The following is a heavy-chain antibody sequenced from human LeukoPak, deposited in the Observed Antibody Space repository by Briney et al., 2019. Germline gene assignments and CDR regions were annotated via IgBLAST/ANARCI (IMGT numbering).Heavy chain of an antibody. CDR1: GFTFSSYA. CDR3: ATDIRAGGDY. J-gene: IGHJ4*02. CDR2: ISYDGSNK. Sequence: PGGSLRLSCAASGFTFSSYAMHWVRQAPGKGLEWVAVISYDGSNKYYADSVKGRFTISRDNSKNTPYLQMNSLRGEDTAVYYCATDIRAGGDYWGQGTLVTVSS. V-gene: IGHV3-30-3*01. D-gene: IGHD3-10*01.